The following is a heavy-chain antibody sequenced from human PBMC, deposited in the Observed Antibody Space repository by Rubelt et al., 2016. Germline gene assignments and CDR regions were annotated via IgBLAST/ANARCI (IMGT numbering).Heavy chain of an antibody. Sequence: EVQLLESGGGLVQPGGSLRLSCAASGFTFSSHAMGWVRQAPGKGLEWVANIKQDGNEKYYVDSVKGRFTISRDNSKNTLYLQMNSLRAEDTAVYYCAKDRGDDSSGGFDYWGQGTLVTVSS. J-gene: IGHJ4*02. D-gene: IGHD2-15*01. V-gene: IGHV3-7*01. CDR3: AKDRGDDSSGGFDY. CDR2: IKQDGNEK. CDR1: GFTFSSHA.